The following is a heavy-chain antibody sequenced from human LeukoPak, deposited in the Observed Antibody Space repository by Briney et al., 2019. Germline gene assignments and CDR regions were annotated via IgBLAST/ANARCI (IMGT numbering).Heavy chain of an antibody. CDR2: MRRDGNEI. CDR3: ARDSSHYLGSSDY. Sequence: PGGSLRLSCSASRFTFSTYWMSWVRQAPGKGLEWVANMRRDGNEIYYLDSVRGRFTISRDNAKNTLNLQMNSLRAEDTAIYYCARDSSHYLGSSDYWGQGTLVTVSS. D-gene: IGHD6-6*01. V-gene: IGHV3-7*03. CDR1: RFTFSTYW. J-gene: IGHJ4*02.